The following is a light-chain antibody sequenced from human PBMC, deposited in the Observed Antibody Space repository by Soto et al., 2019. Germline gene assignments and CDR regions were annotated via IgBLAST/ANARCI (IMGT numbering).Light chain of an antibody. CDR2: GAS. Sequence: EIVLTQSPGTLSLSPGERATLSCRASQSVSRNYLAWYQQKPGQAPRLLIYGASSRATGIPDRFSGGGSGTDFTLTISRLEPEDFAVYYCQQYGSSPRTFGQGTKVDIK. V-gene: IGKV3-20*01. J-gene: IGKJ1*01. CDR1: QSVSRNY. CDR3: QQYGSSPRT.